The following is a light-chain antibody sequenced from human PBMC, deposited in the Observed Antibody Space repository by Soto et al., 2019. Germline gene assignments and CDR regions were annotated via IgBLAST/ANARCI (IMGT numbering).Light chain of an antibody. Sequence: DIQMTQSPSSLSASVGDRVTITCRASQSISSYLNWYQQKPGKAPKLLIYAASSLQSGVPSRFSGSGSGTDFTLTISSLQPEDFATYYCQQSYSTPPFGGGTKVE. CDR2: AAS. CDR3: QQSYSTPP. CDR1: QSISSY. V-gene: IGKV1-39*01. J-gene: IGKJ4*01.